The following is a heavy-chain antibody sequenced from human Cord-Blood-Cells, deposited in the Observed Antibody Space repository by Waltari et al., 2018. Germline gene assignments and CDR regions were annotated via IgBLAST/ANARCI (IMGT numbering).Heavy chain of an antibody. CDR2: ISSSGSTI. D-gene: IGHD3-3*01. V-gene: IGHV3-48*03. J-gene: IGHJ5*02. Sequence: EVQLVESGGGLVQPGGPLRLSCAASGFTFSSYEMNWVRQDPGKGLEWVSYISSSGSTIYYADSVKGRFTISRDNAKNSLYLQMNSLRAEDTAVYYCARGGDFWSGNWFDPWGQGTLVTVSS. CDR3: ARGGDFWSGNWFDP. CDR1: GFTFSSYE.